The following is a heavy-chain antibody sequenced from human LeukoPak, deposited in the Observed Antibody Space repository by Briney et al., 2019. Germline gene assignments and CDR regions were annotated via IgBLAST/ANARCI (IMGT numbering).Heavy chain of an antibody. CDR2: IKHNGDEL. CDR3: ARELRTFDS. CDR1: GFTFSSYW. Sequence: GGSLRLSCAASGFTFSSYWMTWVRQAPGKGLEWVTNIKHNGDELNYVDSVEDRFTISRDNAKNSLYLHMTGLRAEDTAVYYCARELRTFDSWGQGTLVTVSS. J-gene: IGHJ4*02. D-gene: IGHD3-16*01. V-gene: IGHV3-7*01.